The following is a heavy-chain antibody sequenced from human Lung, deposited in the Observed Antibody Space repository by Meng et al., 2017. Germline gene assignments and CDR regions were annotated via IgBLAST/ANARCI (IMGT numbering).Heavy chain of an antibody. V-gene: IGHV4-30-4*01. CDR3: ARGQKGYFDL. CDR1: GGSISSSNYY. CDR2: IYNSGST. Sequence: VPLQGSGPGLVKPSQTLSLTCTVSGGSISSSNYYWSWIRQPPGKGLEWSGHIYNSGSTYYNPSLKSRITISVDTSKNQFSLKLSSVTAADTAVYYCARGQKGYFDLWGRGTLVTVSS. J-gene: IGHJ2*01.